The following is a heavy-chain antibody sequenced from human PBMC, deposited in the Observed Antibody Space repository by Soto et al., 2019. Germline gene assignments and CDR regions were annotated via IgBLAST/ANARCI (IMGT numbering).Heavy chain of an antibody. Sequence: PGGSLRLSCAASGFTFSDYYMIWIRQAPGKGLEWVSYISSSGSTIYYADSVKGRFTISRDNAKNSLYLQMNSLRAEDTAVYYCARDDCSSTSCTEFDPWGQGTLVTVSS. CDR3: ARDDCSSTSCTEFDP. D-gene: IGHD2-2*01. CDR2: ISSSGSTI. V-gene: IGHV3-11*01. J-gene: IGHJ5*02. CDR1: GFTFSDYY.